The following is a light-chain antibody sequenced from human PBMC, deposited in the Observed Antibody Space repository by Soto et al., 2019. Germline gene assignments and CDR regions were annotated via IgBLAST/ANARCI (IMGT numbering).Light chain of an antibody. CDR3: QQYGSSPPVT. CDR2: GAS. Sequence: EIVLTQSPGTLSLSPGERVTLSCRASQSVSSSYLAWYQQKPGQAPRLLIYGASSRATGIPDRFSGSGSGTDFTLTISRLEPEDFAVYYCQQYGSSPPVTSGQGTRLEIK. CDR1: QSVSSSY. J-gene: IGKJ5*01. V-gene: IGKV3-20*01.